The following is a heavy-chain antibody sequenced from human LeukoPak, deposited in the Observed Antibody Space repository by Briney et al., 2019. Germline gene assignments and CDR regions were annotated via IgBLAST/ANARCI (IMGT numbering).Heavy chain of an antibody. V-gene: IGHV4-59*08. CDR2: IYYTGST. D-gene: IGHD3-22*01. CDR1: GGSINNYY. Sequence: PSETLSLTCTVSGGSINNYYWSWVRQPPGAGLEWLAYIYYTGSTNYNPSLKTRLTISVDTSKNQFSLRLNSVTAADTAVYYCARGAVTSYYYDSSGHTTGGPFDYWGQGTLVTVSS. CDR3: ARGAVTSYYYDSSGHTTGGPFDY. J-gene: IGHJ4*02.